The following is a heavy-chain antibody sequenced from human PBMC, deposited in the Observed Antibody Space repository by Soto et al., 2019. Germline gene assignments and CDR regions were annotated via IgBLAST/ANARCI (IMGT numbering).Heavy chain of an antibody. CDR2: IQYGGTT. CDR3: ARLGSSGWYQGSYFAY. Sequence: QLQLQESGPGLVKASETLSLTCTVSGGSITRNNHFWGWIRQSPGKGLEWIGSIQYGGTTNYNPSLRSRVTMSAETSKNQFSLMMNSVTAADTAVYYCARLGSSGWYQGSYFAYWGQGTLVTVSS. CDR1: GGSITRNNHF. J-gene: IGHJ4*02. V-gene: IGHV4-39*01. D-gene: IGHD6-19*01.